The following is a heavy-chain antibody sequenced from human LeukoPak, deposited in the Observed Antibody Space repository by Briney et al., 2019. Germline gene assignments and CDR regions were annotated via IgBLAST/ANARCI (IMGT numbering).Heavy chain of an antibody. CDR1: GGSISSYY. CDR3: ARRLTPDAFDI. V-gene: IGHV4-59*08. D-gene: IGHD1-14*01. J-gene: IGHJ3*02. Sequence: KPSETLSLTCTVSGGSISSYYWTWIRQPPGKGLEWIGYIHSNGNTNYNPSLKSRVTVSLDTSKNQFSLKLSSVTAADTAVYYCARRLTPDAFDIWGQGTMVTVSS. CDR2: IHSNGNT.